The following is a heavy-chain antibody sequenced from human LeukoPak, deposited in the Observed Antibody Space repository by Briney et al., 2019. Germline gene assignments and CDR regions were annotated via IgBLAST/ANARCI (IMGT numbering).Heavy chain of an antibody. CDR3: ASDVVVVAARVYWFDP. CDR1: GGTFSSYA. J-gene: IGHJ5*02. V-gene: IGHV1-69*04. CDR2: IIPILGIA. Sequence: SVKVSWKASGGTFSSYAISWVRQAPGQGLEWMGRIIPILGIANYAQKFQGRVTITADKSTSTAYMELSSLRSEDTAVYYCASDVVVVAARVYWFDPWGQGTLVTVSS. D-gene: IGHD2-15*01.